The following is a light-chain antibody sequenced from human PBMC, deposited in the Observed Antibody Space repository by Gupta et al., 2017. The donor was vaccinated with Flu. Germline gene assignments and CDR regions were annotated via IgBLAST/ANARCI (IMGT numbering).Light chain of an antibody. CDR3: SSHAGIVTWV. CDR2: DVT. J-gene: IGLJ1*01. V-gene: IGLV2-11*01. CDR1: SNDVGGYNR. Sequence: QSAPTQPRSVSGSPGQSVTISCTGTSNDVGGYNRVSWYEQRPGKAPKLILYDVTERPSGVPDRFSGSKSGNTASLTISGLQADDEADYYCSSHAGIVTWVFGTGTTVTVL.